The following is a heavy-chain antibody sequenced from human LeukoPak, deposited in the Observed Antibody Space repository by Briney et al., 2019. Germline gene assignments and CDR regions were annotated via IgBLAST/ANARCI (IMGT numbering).Heavy chain of an antibody. J-gene: IGHJ4*02. CDR3: AKGTLFGGFDY. D-gene: IGHD3-10*01. CDR1: GYSFANYW. CDR2: VHPGDSDT. Sequence: GESLKISCKASGYSFANYWIAWVRQMPGKDLEWMGIVHPGDSDTRYSPSFQGLATISADKSISTAYLQWSSLEASDTAMYYCAKGTLFGGFDYWGQGTLVTVSS. V-gene: IGHV5-51*01.